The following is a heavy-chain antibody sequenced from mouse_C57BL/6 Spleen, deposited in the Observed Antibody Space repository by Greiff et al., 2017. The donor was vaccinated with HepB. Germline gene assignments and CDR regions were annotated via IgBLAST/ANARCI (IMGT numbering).Heavy chain of an antibody. CDR2: IDPANGNT. V-gene: IGHV14-3*01. J-gene: IGHJ2*01. D-gene: IGHD4-1*01. CDR3: ARSAVLGRYYFDY. CDR1: GFNIKNTY. Sequence: VHVKQSVAELVRPGASVKLSCTASGFNIKNTYMHWVKQRPEQGLEWIGRIDPANGNTKYAPKFQGKATITADTSSNTAYLQLSSLTSEDTAIYYCARSAVLGRYYFDYWGQGTTLTVSS.